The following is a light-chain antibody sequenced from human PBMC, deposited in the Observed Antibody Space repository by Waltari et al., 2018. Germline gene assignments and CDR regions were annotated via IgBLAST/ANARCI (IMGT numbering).Light chain of an antibody. CDR2: DAS. V-gene: IGKV3D-20*01. CDR1: PSVSSSY. CDR3: QQYGSSPYT. Sequence: EIVLTQSPATLSLSPGQSATPPCGASPSVSSSYLAWYQQKPGLAPRLLIYDASSRATGIPDRFSGSGSGTDFTLTISRLEPEDFAVYYCQQYGSSPYTFGQGTKLEIK. J-gene: IGKJ2*01.